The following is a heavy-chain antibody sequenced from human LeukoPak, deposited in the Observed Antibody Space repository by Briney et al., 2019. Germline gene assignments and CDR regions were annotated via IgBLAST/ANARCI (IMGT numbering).Heavy chain of an antibody. J-gene: IGHJ3*02. CDR3: ARDGEWELRGAFDI. V-gene: IGHV4-59*01. CDR1: GGPISSYY. D-gene: IGHD1-26*01. Sequence: SETLSLTCTVSGGPISSYYWSWIRQPPGKGLEWIGYIYYSGSTNYNPSLKSRVTISVDTSKNQFSLKLSSVTAADTAVYYCARDGEWELRGAFDIWGQGTMVTVSS. CDR2: IYYSGST.